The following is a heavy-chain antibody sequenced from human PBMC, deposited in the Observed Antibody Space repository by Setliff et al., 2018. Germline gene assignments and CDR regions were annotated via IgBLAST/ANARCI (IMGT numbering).Heavy chain of an antibody. CDR3: ARMSGLQDIDV. J-gene: IGHJ6*03. D-gene: IGHD6-25*01. CDR1: GDSISSRRNY. Sequence: SETLSLTCTVSGDSISSRRNYWGWFRQPAGKELEWIGQIYTSWSTNYNPSLKSRVTISLDTSKNQFSLSLTSVTAEDTAVYYCARMSGLQDIDVWDKGTTVTVSS. CDR2: IYTSWST. V-gene: IGHV4-61*09.